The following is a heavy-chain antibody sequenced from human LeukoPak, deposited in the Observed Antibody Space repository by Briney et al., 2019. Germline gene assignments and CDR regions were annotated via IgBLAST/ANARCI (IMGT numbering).Heavy chain of an antibody. CDR3: AAERTGGIDY. V-gene: IGHV3-74*01. Sequence: GGSLRLSCAASGFTFSSYWIHWVRQAPGKGLMWVSRIKSDGSETSYADSVKGRFTISRDNAKNSLYLQMNSLRAEDTAVYYCAAERTGGIDYWGQGTLVTVSS. CDR2: IKSDGSET. J-gene: IGHJ4*02. D-gene: IGHD6-25*01. CDR1: GFTFSSYW.